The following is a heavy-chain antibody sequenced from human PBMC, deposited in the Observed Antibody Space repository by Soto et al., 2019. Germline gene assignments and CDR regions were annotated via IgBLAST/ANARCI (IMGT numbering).Heavy chain of an antibody. J-gene: IGHJ6*02. D-gene: IGHD2-15*01. Sequence: ASVKVSCKASGYTFTSYAMHWVRQAPGQRLEWMGWINAGNGNTKYSQKFQGRVTITRDTSASTAYMELSSLRSEDTAVYYCARDRGCSGGSCYFLWGMDVWGQGTTVTVSS. CDR3: ARDRGCSGGSCYFLWGMDV. CDR2: INAGNGNT. V-gene: IGHV1-3*01. CDR1: GYTFTSYA.